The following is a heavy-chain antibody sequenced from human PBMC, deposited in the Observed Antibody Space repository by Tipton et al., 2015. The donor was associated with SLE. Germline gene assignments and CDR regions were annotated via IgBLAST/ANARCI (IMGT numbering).Heavy chain of an antibody. Sequence: SLRLSCASSGFTFSSFEMNWVRQAPGKGLECVSHISHSGDTIYYADSVKGRFTISRDSTNNSLYLQMDSLRAEDTAVYYCARAVGSGSFGTYYYGVDVRGQGTTVTVSS. CDR1: GFTFSSFE. CDR3: ARAVGSGSFGTYYYGVDV. J-gene: IGHJ6*02. D-gene: IGHD1-26*01. V-gene: IGHV3-48*03. CDR2: ISHSGDTI.